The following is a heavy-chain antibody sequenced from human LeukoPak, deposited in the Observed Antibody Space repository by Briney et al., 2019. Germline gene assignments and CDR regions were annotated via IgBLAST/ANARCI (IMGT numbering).Heavy chain of an antibody. Sequence: GASVKVSCKASGYTFTSYYMHWVRQAPGQGLEWMGVINLSGGSTSYAQKFQGRVTMTRDTSTSTVYMGLSSLRSEDTAVYYCARSHYDFWSGSLNWFDPWGQGTLVTVSS. D-gene: IGHD3-3*01. CDR1: GYTFTSYY. V-gene: IGHV1-46*01. J-gene: IGHJ5*02. CDR3: ARSHYDFWSGSLNWFDP. CDR2: INLSGGST.